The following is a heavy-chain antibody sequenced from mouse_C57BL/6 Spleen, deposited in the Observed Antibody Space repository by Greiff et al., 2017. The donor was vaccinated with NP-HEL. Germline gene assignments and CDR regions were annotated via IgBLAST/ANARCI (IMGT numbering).Heavy chain of an antibody. J-gene: IGHJ1*03. CDR2: ISSSGST. V-gene: IGHV3-4*01. CDR1: GYSITNGNHW. Sequence: EVKLQESGPALVKPSQTVSLTCTVTGYSITNGNHWWNWIRPVSGSKLEWIGYISSSGSTDSNPSLKSRISITRDTSKNQLFLQLNSVTTEDIATYDCARGGDYYGSSYDWYFDVWGTGTTVTVSS. D-gene: IGHD1-1*01. CDR3: ARGGDYYGSSYDWYFDV.